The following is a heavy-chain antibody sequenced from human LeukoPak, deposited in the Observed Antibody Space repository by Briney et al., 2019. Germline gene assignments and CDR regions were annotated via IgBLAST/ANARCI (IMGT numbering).Heavy chain of an antibody. CDR1: GYTFTSYD. CDR2: MNPNSGNT. Sequence: ASVTVSCKASGYTFTSYDINWVRQATGQGLEWMGWMNPNSGNTGYAQKFQGRVTMTRNNSTSTAYMELSSLRSEDTAVYYCARGRQVPAEHDLWSGYNWFDPWGQGTLVTVSS. CDR3: ARGRQVPAEHDLWSGYNWFDP. V-gene: IGHV1-8*01. J-gene: IGHJ5*02. D-gene: IGHD3-3*01.